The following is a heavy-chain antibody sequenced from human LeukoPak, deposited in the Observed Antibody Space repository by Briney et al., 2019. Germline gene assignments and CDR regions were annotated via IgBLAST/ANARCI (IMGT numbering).Heavy chain of an antibody. D-gene: IGHD3-22*01. CDR2: IYTSGNT. CDR1: GGSISSGSYY. J-gene: IGHJ4*02. CDR3: ARDYYDSSAYQYYFDY. Sequence: SQTLSLTCTVSGGSISSGSYYWSWIRQPAGKGLEWIGRIYTSGNTNYNPSLKSRVTISVDTSKNQFSLKLSSVTAADTAVYYCARDYYDSSAYQYYFDYWGQGALATVSS. V-gene: IGHV4-61*02.